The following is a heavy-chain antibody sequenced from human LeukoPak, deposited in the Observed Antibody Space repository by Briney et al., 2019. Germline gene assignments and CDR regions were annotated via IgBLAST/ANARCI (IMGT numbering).Heavy chain of an antibody. CDR1: GFSLNNRAGG. D-gene: IGHD2-21*01. J-gene: IGHJ5*02. Sequence: SGPALVKPTQTLTLTCTYSGFSLNNRAGGVGWILEPPGQALEWLALIYWDDDKRYRSSLKSRLTITKDTSKNQVVLTKSNMDPVDTATYHCAHYSAVIRTNWFDPWGQGTLVTVSS. CDR3: AHYSAVIRTNWFDP. CDR2: IYWDDDK. V-gene: IGHV2-5*02.